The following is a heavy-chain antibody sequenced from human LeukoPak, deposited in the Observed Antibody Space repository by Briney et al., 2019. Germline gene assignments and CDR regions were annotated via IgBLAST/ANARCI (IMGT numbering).Heavy chain of an antibody. CDR1: GFTFGDYA. CDR2: IRSKADGRAT. Sequence: PGGSLRLSCTTSGFTFGDYAMAWFRQAPGKGLEWVGFIRSKADGRATAYAASVRGRFIISRDDSNSVACLQMNSLKTEDTAVYYCVRDRPIDYWGQGILVTVSS. V-gene: IGHV3-49*03. CDR3: VRDRPIDY. J-gene: IGHJ4*02.